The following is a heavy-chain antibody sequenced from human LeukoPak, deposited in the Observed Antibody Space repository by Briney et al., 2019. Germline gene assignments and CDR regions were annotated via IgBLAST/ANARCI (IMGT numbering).Heavy chain of an antibody. CDR1: GGSFSGYY. CDR3: AREGPDYDILTGYLYYFDY. V-gene: IGHV4-34*01. Sequence: SETLSLTCAVYGGSFSGYYWSWIRQPPGKGLEWIGEINHSGSTNYNPSLKSRVTISVDTSKNQFSLKLSSVTAADTAVYYCAREGPDYDILTGYLYYFDYWGQGTLVTVSS. D-gene: IGHD3-9*01. CDR2: INHSGST. J-gene: IGHJ4*02.